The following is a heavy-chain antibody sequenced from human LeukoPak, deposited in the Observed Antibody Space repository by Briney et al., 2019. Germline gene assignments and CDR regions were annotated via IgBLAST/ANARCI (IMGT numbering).Heavy chain of an antibody. J-gene: IGHJ4*02. CDR1: GFPFSSYS. V-gene: IGHV3-48*01. CDR3: LRVQGPYFDF. CDR2: ISASGSNI. Sequence: GGSLRLSCAASGFPFSSYSMNWVRQAPGKGLEWVSYISASGSNIYYLDPVKGRFTVCRDNAMNSLFLQMDRPRADDTAVYYCLRVQGPYFDFWGQGPLVPVSS.